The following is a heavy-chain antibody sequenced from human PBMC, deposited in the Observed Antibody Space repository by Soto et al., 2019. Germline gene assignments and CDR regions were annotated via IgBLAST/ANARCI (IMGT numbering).Heavy chain of an antibody. Sequence: GGTLRLSCLASGFTFANYANNWFRKAPGKRLEWVSTFHKSGSRTYYAESVKCRVTIFRDNCKSILYLQIHTLSPEDTAVTYCAKENDYNYDSSHNLDPWGQGTLVTVSS. CDR3: AKENDYNYDSSHNLDP. CDR1: GFTFANYA. J-gene: IGHJ5*02. D-gene: IGHD3-22*01. V-gene: IGHV3-23*05. CDR2: FHKSGSRT.